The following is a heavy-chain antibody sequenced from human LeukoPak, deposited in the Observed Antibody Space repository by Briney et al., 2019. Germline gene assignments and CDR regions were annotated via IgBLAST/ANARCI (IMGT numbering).Heavy chain of an antibody. CDR2: ISSSGSTI. J-gene: IGHJ6*02. D-gene: IGHD3-10*01. V-gene: IGHV3-11*04. CDR3: ARDLYYYGSGSFGKYYYYGMDV. Sequence: GESLRLSCAASGFTFSDYYMSWIRQAPGKGLEWVSYISSSGSTIYYADSVKGRFTISRDNSKNTLYLQMNSLRAEDTAVYYCARDLYYYGSGSFGKYYYYGMDVWGQGTTVTVSS. CDR1: GFTFSDYY.